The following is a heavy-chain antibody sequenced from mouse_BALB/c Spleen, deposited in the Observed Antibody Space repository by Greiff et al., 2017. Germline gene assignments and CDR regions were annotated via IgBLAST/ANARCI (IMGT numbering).Heavy chain of an antibody. J-gene: IGHJ3*01. D-gene: IGHD1-1*01. CDR2: ISNLAYSI. Sequence: EVKLVESGGGLVQPGGSRKLSCAASGFTFSDYGMAWVRQAPGKGPEWVAFISNLAYSIYYADTVTGRFTISRENAKNTLYLEMSSLRSEDTAMYYCARDEGYGSRWFAYWGQGTLVTVSA. CDR3: ARDEGYGSRWFAY. CDR1: GFTFSDYG. V-gene: IGHV5-15*02.